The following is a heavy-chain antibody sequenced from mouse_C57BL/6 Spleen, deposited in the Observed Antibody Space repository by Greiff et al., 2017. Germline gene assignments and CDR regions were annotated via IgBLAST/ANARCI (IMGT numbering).Heavy chain of an antibody. CDR2: ISSGSSTI. CDR1: GFTFSDYG. V-gene: IGHV5-17*01. Sequence: EVQRVESGGGLVKPGGSLKLSCAASGFTFSDYGMHWVRQAPEKGLEWVAYISSGSSTIYYADTVKGRFTISRDNAKNTLFLQMTSLRSEDTAMYYCARDSAMVRVYFDYWGQGTTLTVSS. CDR3: ARDSAMVRVYFDY. J-gene: IGHJ2*01. D-gene: IGHD1-1*02.